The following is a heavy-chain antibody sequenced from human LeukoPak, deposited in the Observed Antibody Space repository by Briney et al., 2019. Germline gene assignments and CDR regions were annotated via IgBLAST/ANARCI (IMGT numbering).Heavy chain of an antibody. CDR3: AKWASYDILTGYSTNRYYYGMDV. CDR1: GFTFSSYW. D-gene: IGHD3-9*01. CDR2: IKQDGSEK. Sequence: GGSLRLSCAASGFTFSSYWMSRVRQAPGKGLEWVANIKQDGSEKYYVDSVKGRFTISRDNSKNTLYLQMNSLRAEDTAVYYCAKWASYDILTGYSTNRYYYGMDVWGQGTTVTVSS. V-gene: IGHV3-7*03. J-gene: IGHJ6*02.